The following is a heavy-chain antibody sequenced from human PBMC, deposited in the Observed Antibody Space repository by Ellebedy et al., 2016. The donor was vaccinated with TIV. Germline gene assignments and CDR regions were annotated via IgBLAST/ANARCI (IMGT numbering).Heavy chain of an antibody. CDR1: GASFTHYY. Sequence: SETLSLXCTVSGASFTHYYWSWIRQPPGKGLEWIGHVYYSGKTTYNPSLRSRVTISIDTSGNQFSLELGSVTATDTAVYYCARDRGYDASTNSYNEGIEFWGQGILVTVSS. D-gene: IGHD3-10*01. CDR3: ARDRGYDASTNSYNEGIEF. V-gene: IGHV4-59*13. J-gene: IGHJ4*02. CDR2: VYYSGKT.